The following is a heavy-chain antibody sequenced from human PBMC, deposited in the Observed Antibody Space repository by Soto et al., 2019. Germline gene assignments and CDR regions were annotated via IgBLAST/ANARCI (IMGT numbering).Heavy chain of an antibody. CDR3: ARGPGVAAVDY. J-gene: IGHJ4*02. Sequence: SETLSLTCTVSGGSISSYYWSWIRQPPGKGLEWIGYIYYSGSTNYNPSLKSRVTISVDTSKNQFSLKLSSVTAADTAVYYCARGPGVAAVDYWGQGTLVTVSS. D-gene: IGHD6-13*01. CDR1: GGSISSYY. CDR2: IYYSGST. V-gene: IGHV4-59*01.